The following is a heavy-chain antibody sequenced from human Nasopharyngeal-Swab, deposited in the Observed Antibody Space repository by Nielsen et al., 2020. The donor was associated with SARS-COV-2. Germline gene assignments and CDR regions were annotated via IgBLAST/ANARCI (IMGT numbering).Heavy chain of an antibody. CDR1: GFTFSSYA. V-gene: IGHV3-23*01. CDR2: ISGSGGST. Sequence: GESLKISCAASGFTFSSYAMSWVRQAPGKGLEWVSAISGSGGSTYYADSVKGRLTISRDNSKNTLYLQMNSLRAEDTAVYYCAKMGGGSKFDYYYYGMDVWGQGTMVTVSS. D-gene: IGHD2-15*01. CDR3: AKMGGGSKFDYYYYGMDV. J-gene: IGHJ6*02.